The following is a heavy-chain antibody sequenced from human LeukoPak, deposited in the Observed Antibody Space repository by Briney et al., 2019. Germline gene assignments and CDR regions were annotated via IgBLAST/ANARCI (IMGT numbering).Heavy chain of an antibody. J-gene: IGHJ3*02. V-gene: IGHV3-23*01. D-gene: IGHD1-26*01. CDR1: GFTFTSYA. CDR3: AKSYSGSRGAFDI. Sequence: GGSLRISCAASGFTFTSYALSWARQAPGKGLEWVSFISNSGSSTYYADSVKGRFTISRDNSKNTLYLQMNSLRADDTAVYYCAKSYSGSRGAFDIWGQATMVTVSS. CDR2: ISNSGSST.